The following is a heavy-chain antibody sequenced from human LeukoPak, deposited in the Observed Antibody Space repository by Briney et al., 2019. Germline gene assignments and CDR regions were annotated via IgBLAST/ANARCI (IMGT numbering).Heavy chain of an antibody. CDR3: AGYCSGGSCYSGKRFFDY. Sequence: PGGSLRLSCAASGFTFSSYWMSWVRQAPGKGLEWVANIKQDGSEKYYVDSVKGRFTISRDNAKNSLYLQMNSLRAEDTAVYYCAGYCSGGSCYSGKRFFDYWGQGTLVTVSS. V-gene: IGHV3-7*01. CDR2: IKQDGSEK. J-gene: IGHJ4*02. D-gene: IGHD2-15*01. CDR1: GFTFSSYW.